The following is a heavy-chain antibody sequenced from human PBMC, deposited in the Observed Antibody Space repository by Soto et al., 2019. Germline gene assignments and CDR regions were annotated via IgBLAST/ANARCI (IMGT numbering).Heavy chain of an antibody. Sequence: GGSLRLSCAASGFTFSSYWMSWVRQAPGKGLEWVANIKQDGSEKYYVVSVKGRFTISRDNAKNSLYLQMNSLRAEDTAVYYGARDLGMTTVTVGTYYSDYWLQGPLITVS. J-gene: IGHJ4*02. CDR1: GFTFSSYW. D-gene: IGHD4-4*01. CDR3: ARDLGMTTVTVGTYYSDY. CDR2: IKQDGSEK. V-gene: IGHV3-7*01.